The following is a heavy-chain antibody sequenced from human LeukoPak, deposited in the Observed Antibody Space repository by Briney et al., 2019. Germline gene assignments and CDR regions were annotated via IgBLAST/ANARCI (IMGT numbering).Heavy chain of an antibody. J-gene: IGHJ4*02. CDR2: IGSGGDT. V-gene: IGHV3-13*01. Sequence: SGGSLRLSCAGSGFSFSSYDILWVRQATGKGLECVSAIGSGGDTYYAGSVKGRFTISRESAKNSFYLQMNSLSAGDTAVYFCARAVAGTDEIDSWGQGTLVTVSS. CDR1: GFSFSSYD. D-gene: IGHD6-19*01. CDR3: ARAVAGTDEIDS.